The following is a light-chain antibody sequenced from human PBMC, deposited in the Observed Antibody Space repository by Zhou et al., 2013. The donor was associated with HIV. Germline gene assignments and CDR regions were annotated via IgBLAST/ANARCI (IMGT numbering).Light chain of an antibody. J-gene: IGKJ1*01. CDR1: QSVSSTY. CDR3: QQYGSSRKWT. CDR2: STS. Sequence: EIVLTQSPGTLSLSPGERATLSCRASQSVSSTYLAWYQQRPGQAPRLLIYSTSNRATGIPDRFSGSGSGTDFTLTISRLEPEDFAVYYCQQYGSSRKWTFGQGTKVVIK. V-gene: IGKV3-20*01.